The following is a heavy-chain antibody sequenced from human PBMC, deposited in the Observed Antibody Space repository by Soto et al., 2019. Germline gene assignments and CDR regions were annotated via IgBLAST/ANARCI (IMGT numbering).Heavy chain of an antibody. CDR3: ARGPRVGYGDHYYYYYYYMDV. D-gene: IGHD4-17*01. CDR2: INHSGST. Sequence: SETLSLTCAVYGGSFSGYYWSWIRQPPGKGLEWIGEINHSGSTNHNPSLKSRVTISVDTSKNQFSLKLSSVTAADTAVYYCARGPRVGYGDHYYYYYYYMDVWGKGTTVTRLL. V-gene: IGHV4-34*01. CDR1: GGSFSGYY. J-gene: IGHJ6*03.